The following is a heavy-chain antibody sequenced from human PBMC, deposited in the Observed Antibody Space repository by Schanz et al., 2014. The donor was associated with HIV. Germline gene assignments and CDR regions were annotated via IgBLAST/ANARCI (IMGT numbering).Heavy chain of an antibody. J-gene: IGHJ6*02. CDR1: GFTFRNYG. CDR3: AKDPWGDYFYGVDV. Sequence: EVQLLESGGGLVQPGRSLRLSCAASGFTFRNYGMIWVRQAPGKGLEWVAHITSNGRTTYYGDSVKGRFTISRDNFRNILYLQMNSLRAGDTAKYYCAKDPWGDYFYGVDVWGQGTTVTVSS. D-gene: IGHD1-26*01. V-gene: IGHV3-23*01. CDR2: ITSNGRTT.